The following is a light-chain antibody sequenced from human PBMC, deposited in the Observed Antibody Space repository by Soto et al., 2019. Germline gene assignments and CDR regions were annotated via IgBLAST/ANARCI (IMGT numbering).Light chain of an antibody. J-gene: IGLJ3*02. V-gene: IGLV1-44*01. CDR1: NSNIGTNS. CDR2: SNN. CDR3: AAWDGSLNGWV. Sequence: QSALTQPPSASGTPGQRVTISCSGSNSNIGTNSMNWYQQLPGTAPKLLIHSNNQRPSGVPDRFSGSKSGTSASLAISGLQSEDEADYYCAAWDGSLNGWVFGGGTKLTVL.